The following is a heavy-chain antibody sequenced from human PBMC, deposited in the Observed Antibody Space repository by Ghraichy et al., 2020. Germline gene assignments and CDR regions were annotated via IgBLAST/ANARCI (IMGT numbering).Heavy chain of an antibody. D-gene: IGHD3-9*01. CDR3: ASSSRNILTGYDY. Sequence: SQTLSLTCTVSTGSITSGVDYWGWSRLHPGKGLEWIGYIYYSGSTYYNPSLKSRVTISVDTSKNQFSLKLSSVTAADTAVYYCASSSRNILTGYDYWGQGTLVTVSS. CDR1: TGSITSGVDY. CDR2: IYYSGST. J-gene: IGHJ4*02. V-gene: IGHV4-31*02.